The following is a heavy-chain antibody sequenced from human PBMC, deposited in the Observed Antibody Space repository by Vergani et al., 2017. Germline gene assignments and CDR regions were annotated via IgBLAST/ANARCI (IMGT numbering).Heavy chain of an antibody. CDR1: GGTFSSYA. D-gene: IGHD2-2*01. CDR3: ARVLVAGVRVGYFDY. V-gene: IGHV1-69*13. J-gene: IGHJ4*02. Sequence: VQSGDEVKKPGASVKVSCKASGGTFSSYAISWVRQAPGQGLEWMGGIIPIFGTANYAQKFQGRVTITADESTSTAYMELSSLRSEDTAVYYCARVLVAGVRVGYFDYWGQGTLVTVSS. CDR2: IIPIFGTA.